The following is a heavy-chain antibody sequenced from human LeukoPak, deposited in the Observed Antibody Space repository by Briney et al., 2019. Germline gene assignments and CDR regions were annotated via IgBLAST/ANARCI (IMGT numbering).Heavy chain of an antibody. CDR2: IYYSGST. CDR1: GGSISSGGYY. D-gene: IGHD2-2*01. J-gene: IGHJ3*02. V-gene: IGHV4-31*03. CDR3: ARTVVQDAFDI. Sequence: TSETLSLTCTVSGGSISSGGYYWSWIRQHPGKGLGWIGYIYYSGSTYYNPSLKSRVTISVDTSKNQFSLELSSVTAADTAVYYCARTVVQDAFDIWGQGTMVTVSS.